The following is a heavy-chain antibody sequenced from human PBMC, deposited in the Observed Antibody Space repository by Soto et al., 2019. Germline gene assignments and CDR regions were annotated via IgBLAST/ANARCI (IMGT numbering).Heavy chain of an antibody. J-gene: IGHJ5*02. CDR1: GFTFSSYG. V-gene: IGHV3-30*18. D-gene: IGHD6-13*01. CDR2: ISYDGSNK. CDR3: EKDWLYSSSTKWFDP. Sequence: GGSLRLSCAASGFTFSSYGMHWVRQAPGKGLEWVAVISYDGSNKYYADSVKGRFTISRDNSKNALYLQMNSLRAEDTAVYYCEKDWLYSSSTKWFDPWGQGTLVTVSS.